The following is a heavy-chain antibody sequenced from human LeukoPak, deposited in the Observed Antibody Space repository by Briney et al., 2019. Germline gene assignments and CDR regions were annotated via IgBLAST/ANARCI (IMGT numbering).Heavy chain of an antibody. D-gene: IGHD6-19*01. V-gene: IGHV1-18*01. CDR1: GYTFISYG. Sequence: ASVKVSCMASGYTFISYGISWVRQAPGQGLEWMGWITGYTGNTNYAQKMRGRVTMTTDTSTSTAYMELRSLRSDDTAVYYCARWVGSGWYGDYWGQGTLVAVSS. CDR3: ARWVGSGWYGDY. CDR2: ITGYTGNT. J-gene: IGHJ4*02.